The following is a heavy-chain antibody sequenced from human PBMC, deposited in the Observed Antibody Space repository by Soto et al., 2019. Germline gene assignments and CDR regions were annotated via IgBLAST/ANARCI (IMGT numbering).Heavy chain of an antibody. J-gene: IGHJ6*02. CDR1: GFTFSSYA. CDR3: ARRHYYDSSGSRRYYYYGMDV. CDR2: ISYDGSNK. Sequence: QVQLVESGGGVVQPGRSLRLSCAAPGFTFSSYAMHWVRQAPGKGLEWVAVISYDGSNKYYADSVKGRFTISRDNSKNTLYLQMNSLRAEDTAVYYCARRHYYDSSGSRRYYYYGMDVWGQGTTVTVSS. D-gene: IGHD3-22*01. V-gene: IGHV3-30-3*01.